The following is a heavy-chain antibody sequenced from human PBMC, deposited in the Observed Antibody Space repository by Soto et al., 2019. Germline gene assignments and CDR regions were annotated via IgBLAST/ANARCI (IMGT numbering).Heavy chain of an antibody. Sequence: SETLSLTCAVYGGSFSGYYWSWIRQPPGKGLEWIGEINHSGSTNYNPSLKSRVTISVDTSKNQFSLKLSSVTAADTAVYYCAKGNYYDSSGYYSGWSQGTLVTVSS. CDR2: INHSGST. CDR3: AKGNYYDSSGYYSG. D-gene: IGHD3-22*01. V-gene: IGHV4-34*01. J-gene: IGHJ4*02. CDR1: GGSFSGYY.